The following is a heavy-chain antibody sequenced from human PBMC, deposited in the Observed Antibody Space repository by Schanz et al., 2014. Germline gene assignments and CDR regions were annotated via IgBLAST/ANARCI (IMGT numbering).Heavy chain of an antibody. CDR1: GFTFSDYY. CDR2: IKQDESER. J-gene: IGHJ4*02. Sequence: EVQLVESGGGLVTPGGSLRLSCAASGFTFSDYYMSWIRQAPGKGLEWVANIKQDESERSYVDSVKGRFTISRDNAKNSLYLQMNSLRAEDTAVYYCARDKGGYYPFDYWGQGTLVTVSS. V-gene: IGHV3-7*01. D-gene: IGHD3-3*01. CDR3: ARDKGGYYPFDY.